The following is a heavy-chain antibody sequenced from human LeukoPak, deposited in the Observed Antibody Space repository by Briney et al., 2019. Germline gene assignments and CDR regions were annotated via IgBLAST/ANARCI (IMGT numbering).Heavy chain of an antibody. CDR3: ARGVYYDSSGYLDY. D-gene: IGHD3-22*01. V-gene: IGHV1-18*01. Sequence: ASVKVSCKASVYTFTSYGISWVRQGPGQGLEWVGWISAYNGNTNYAQKLQGRVTMTTDTSTSTAYMELRSLRSDDTAVYYCARGVYYDSSGYLDYWGQGTLVTVSS. J-gene: IGHJ4*02. CDR2: ISAYNGNT. CDR1: VYTFTSYG.